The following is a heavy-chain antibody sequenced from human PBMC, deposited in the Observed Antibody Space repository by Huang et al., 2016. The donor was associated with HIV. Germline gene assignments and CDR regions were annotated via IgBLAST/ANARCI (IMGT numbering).Heavy chain of an antibody. CDR3: ARAALVNNQYFDY. D-gene: IGHD5-18*01. CDR2: IIPIFGTT. CDR1: EGTFSSYS. Sequence: VQLIQSGAEVKKTGSSVRVSCRASEGTFSSYSIGWMRQDPVQGLEWMGGIIPIFGTTTYAQKFQGRVSIAADESTSTAYMDLNSLRSEDTAVYYCARAALVNNQYFDYWGQGTLVTVSS. J-gene: IGHJ4*02. V-gene: IGHV1-69*13.